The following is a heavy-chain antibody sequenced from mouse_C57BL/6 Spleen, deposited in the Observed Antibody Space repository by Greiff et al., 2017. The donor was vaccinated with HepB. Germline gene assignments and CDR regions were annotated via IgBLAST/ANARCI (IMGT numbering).Heavy chain of an antibody. V-gene: IGHV1-50*01. CDR2: IDPSDSYT. D-gene: IGHD1-1*01. Sequence: QVQLQQSGAELVKPGASVKLSCKASGYTFTSYWMQWVNQRPGQGLEWIGEIDPSDSYTNYNQKFKGKATLTVDTSSSTAYMQLSSLTSEDSAVYYCARNGFYNSSSIYAMDYWGQGTSVTVSA. CDR3: ARNGFYNSSSIYAMDY. CDR1: GYTFTSYW. J-gene: IGHJ4*01.